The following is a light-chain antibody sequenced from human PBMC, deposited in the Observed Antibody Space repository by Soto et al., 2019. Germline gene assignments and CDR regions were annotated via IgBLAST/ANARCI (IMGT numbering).Light chain of an antibody. V-gene: IGKV3-20*01. J-gene: IGKJ2*01. Sequence: EIVLTQSPGTLSLSPGDRATLSCRASQSVSSNFLAWYQQKPGQAPRLLIYGASIRATGIPDRFSGRGSGQDFTITIGKLELEHFAMNFCHHYGSLPRTFGHGTKVDIK. CDR1: QSVSSNF. CDR3: HHYGSLPRT. CDR2: GAS.